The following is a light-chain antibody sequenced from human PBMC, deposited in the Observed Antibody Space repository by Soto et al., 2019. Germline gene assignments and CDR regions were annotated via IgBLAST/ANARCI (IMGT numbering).Light chain of an antibody. CDR2: DAT. Sequence: DVQLIQSPSTLSASIGDRVTITCRVSQPIRDWVAWYQQKPGKAPKLLIYDATSSDSGVPSRFSGSGSETEFTLTISSLQPGDFATYYCQQYDSYSNTFGRGTRVEL. CDR1: QPIRDW. V-gene: IGKV1-5*01. CDR3: QQYDSYSNT. J-gene: IGKJ1*01.